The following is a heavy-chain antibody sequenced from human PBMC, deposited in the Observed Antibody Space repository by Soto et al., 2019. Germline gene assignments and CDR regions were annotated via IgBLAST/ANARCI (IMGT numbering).Heavy chain of an antibody. V-gene: IGHV1-18*01. CDR2: ISGYNGKT. CDR1: GYTFSMSG. Sequence: QVQLVQSGAEVKKPGASVKVSCKSSGYTFSMSGISWVRQAPGQGLEWMGWISGYNGKTNYEQKLQARVTITTDTSTNMAYMELRSLRSDDTAVYYCAREGPRPYYHYGMDVWGQGTTVTASS. CDR3: AREGPRPYYHYGMDV. J-gene: IGHJ6*02.